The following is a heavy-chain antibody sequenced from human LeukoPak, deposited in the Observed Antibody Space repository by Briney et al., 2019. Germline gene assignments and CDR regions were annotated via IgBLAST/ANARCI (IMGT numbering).Heavy chain of an antibody. CDR2: IIPMSDTV. D-gene: IGHD3-10*02. J-gene: IGHJ4*02. Sequence: ASVKVSCKTPGGTFSSFSVNWVRQPPGQGLERMGVIIPMSDTVNYAQKIQGRLMINVDESATTAYMDLSGLGSVGTALYYCARGSVALFVRGAILDFWGQGTLVTVSS. CDR1: GGTFSSFS. CDR3: ARGSVALFVRGAILDF. V-gene: IGHV1-69*13.